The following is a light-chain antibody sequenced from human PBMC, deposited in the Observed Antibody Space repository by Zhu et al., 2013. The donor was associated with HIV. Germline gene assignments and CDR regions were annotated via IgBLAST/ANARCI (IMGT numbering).Light chain of an antibody. V-gene: IGLV1-44*01. Sequence: QSVLTQPPSASGTPGQRVTISCSGSSSNIGSNTVNWYQQLPGTAPKLLIYSNNQRPSGVPDRFSGSKSGTSASLVISGLQSVDEADFYCAAWDDSLNGVLFGGGTKLTVL. CDR3: AAWDDSLNGVL. CDR1: SSNIGSNT. J-gene: IGLJ2*01. CDR2: SNN.